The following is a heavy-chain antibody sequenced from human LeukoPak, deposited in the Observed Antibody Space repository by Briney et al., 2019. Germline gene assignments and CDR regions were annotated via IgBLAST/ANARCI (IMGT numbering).Heavy chain of an antibody. CDR2: INAGNGNT. CDR1: GYTFTSYG. V-gene: IGHV1-3*01. CDR3: ARDRVTIFGVVKNNWFDP. D-gene: IGHD3-3*01. Sequence: SVRVSCKASGYTFTSYGISWVRQAPGQRLEWMGWINAGNGNTKYSQKFQGRVTITRDTSASTAYMELSSLRSEDTAVYYCARDRVTIFGVVKNNWFDPWGQGTLVTVSS. J-gene: IGHJ5*02.